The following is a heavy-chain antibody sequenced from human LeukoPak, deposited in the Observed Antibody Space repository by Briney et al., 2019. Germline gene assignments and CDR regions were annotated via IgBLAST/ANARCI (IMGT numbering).Heavy chain of an antibody. CDR3: ARVGVVVAATGNWWFDP. D-gene: IGHD2-15*01. V-gene: IGHV3-48*03. Sequence: TGGSLRLSCAASGFTFSSYEMNWVRQAPGKGLEWVPYISSSGTTIYYADSVKGRFTISRDNAKNSLYLQMNSLRAEDTAVYYCARVGVVVAATGNWWFDPWGQGTLVTVSS. CDR1: GFTFSSYE. CDR2: ISSSGTTI. J-gene: IGHJ5*02.